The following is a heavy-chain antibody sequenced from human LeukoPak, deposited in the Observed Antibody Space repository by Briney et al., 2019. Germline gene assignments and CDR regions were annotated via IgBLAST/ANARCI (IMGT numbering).Heavy chain of an antibody. CDR1: GGTFSSYA. CDR2: IIPIFGTA. Sequence: ASVKVSCKASGGTFSSYAVSCVRQAPGQGLEWMGGIIPIFGTANYAQKFQGRVTITADESTSTAYMELSSLRSEDTAVYYCARGYSYGYFAYWGQGTLVTVSS. CDR3: ARGYSYGYFAY. J-gene: IGHJ4*02. D-gene: IGHD5-18*01. V-gene: IGHV1-69*13.